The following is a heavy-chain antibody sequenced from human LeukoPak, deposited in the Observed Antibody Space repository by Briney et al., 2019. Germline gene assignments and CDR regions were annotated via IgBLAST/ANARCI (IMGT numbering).Heavy chain of an antibody. V-gene: IGHV3-30-3*01. CDR1: GFTFSSYA. D-gene: IGHD3-9*01. CDR3: ASCILTGCPHAFDI. Sequence: QPGGSLRLSCAASGFTFSSYAMHWVRQAPGKGLEWVAVISYDGSSKYYADPVKGRFTISRDNSKNTLYLQMNSLRAEDTAVYYCASCILTGCPHAFDIWGQGTMVTVSS. J-gene: IGHJ3*02. CDR2: ISYDGSSK.